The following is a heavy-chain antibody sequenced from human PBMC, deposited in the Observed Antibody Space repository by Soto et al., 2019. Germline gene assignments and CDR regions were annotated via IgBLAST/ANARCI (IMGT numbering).Heavy chain of an antibody. CDR2: IYYSGST. CDR3: ARDVVAGSTVGGYYYGIDF. D-gene: IGHD2-15*01. CDR1: GGSISSYY. V-gene: IGHV4-59*12. Sequence: SETLSLTCTVSGGSISSYYWSWIRQPPGKGLEWIGYIYYSGSTNYNPSLKSRVTIPVDTSKNQFSLKLSSVTAADTAVYYCARDVVAGSTVGGYYYGIDFRGQGITVTVFS. J-gene: IGHJ6*02.